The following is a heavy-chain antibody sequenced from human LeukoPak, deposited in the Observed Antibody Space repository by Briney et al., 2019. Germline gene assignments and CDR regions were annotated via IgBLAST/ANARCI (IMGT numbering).Heavy chain of an antibody. D-gene: IGHD3-10*01. Sequence: PGGSLTLSCAASGFTFSRYWIHWVRQAPGKGPVWVSVISTDGSSTGYADSVKGRFTISRDNVKNTLYLQMNSLRVEDTAVYYCTGPSFDASGMGFDPWGQGALVTVSS. CDR1: GFTFSRYW. CDR2: ISTDGSST. V-gene: IGHV3-74*01. J-gene: IGHJ5*02. CDR3: TGPSFDASGMGFDP.